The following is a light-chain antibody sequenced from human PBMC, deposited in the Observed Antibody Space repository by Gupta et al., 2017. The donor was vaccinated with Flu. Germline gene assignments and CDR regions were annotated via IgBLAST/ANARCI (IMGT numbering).Light chain of an antibody. CDR3: QQRSAWAIT. J-gene: IGKJ5*01. V-gene: IGKV3-11*01. Sequence: PASLSVSPGERAILTCRASQRVTSYLAWYQQKPGQPPRPLIFDASNRAPGVPARFTGSGSETDFTLTITSLEPQDSAVYYCQQRSAWAITFGPGTRLEI. CDR1: QRVTSY. CDR2: DAS.